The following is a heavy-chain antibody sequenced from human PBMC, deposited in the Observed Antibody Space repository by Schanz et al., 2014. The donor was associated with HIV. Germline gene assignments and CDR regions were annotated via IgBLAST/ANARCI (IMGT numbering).Heavy chain of an antibody. V-gene: IGHV1-69*01. J-gene: IGHJ6*02. CDR3: AKSPIFGDVIFYGMDV. CDR1: GGTFNSYA. D-gene: IGHD3-3*02. Sequence: QVQLVQSGAEVKKPGSSVKVSCKASGGTFNSYAISWVRQAPGQGLEWMGGIIPTFVTANYAQKFQGRVTITADESTSTAYMELNSLRSDDTAVYYCAKSPIFGDVIFYGMDVWGQGTTVTVSS. CDR2: IIPTFVTA.